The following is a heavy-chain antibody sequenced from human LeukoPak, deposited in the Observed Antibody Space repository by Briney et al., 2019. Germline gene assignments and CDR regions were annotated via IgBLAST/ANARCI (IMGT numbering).Heavy chain of an antibody. J-gene: IGHJ3*02. CDR1: GGSISTSNYY. Sequence: SETLSLTCTVSGGSISTSNYYWGWIRQPPGKGLEWIGNIFYSGSTYYSPSLKSRVTISLDTSKNQFSLKLSSVTAADTAVYYCARRSPRAFDIWGQGTMVTVSS. CDR2: IFYSGST. V-gene: IGHV4-39*07. CDR3: ARRSPRAFDI.